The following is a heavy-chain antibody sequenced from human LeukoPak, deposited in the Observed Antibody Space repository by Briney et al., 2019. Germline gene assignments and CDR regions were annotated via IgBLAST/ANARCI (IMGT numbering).Heavy chain of an antibody. J-gene: IGHJ4*02. V-gene: IGHV3-23*01. Sequence: GGSLRLSCAASGFTFSSYAMSWVRQAPGKGLEWVSAISGSGGSTYYADSVKGRFTISRDNSKNTLYLQMSSLRAEDTAVYYCANYYDSSGSSYFDYWGQGTLVTVSS. CDR1: GFTFSSYA. D-gene: IGHD3-22*01. CDR2: ISGSGGST. CDR3: ANYYDSSGSSYFDY.